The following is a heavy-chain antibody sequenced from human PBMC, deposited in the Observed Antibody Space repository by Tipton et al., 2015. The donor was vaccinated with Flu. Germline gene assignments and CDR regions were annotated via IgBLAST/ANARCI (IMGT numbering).Heavy chain of an antibody. CDR1: GGSISSSSNY. D-gene: IGHD3-22*01. CDR3: ARDVFITMIVVVTPSAFVI. V-gene: IGHV4-39*07. J-gene: IGHJ3*02. CDR2: IYYSGNT. Sequence: TLSLTCTVSGGSISSSSNYWGWIRQPPGKGLEWIGRIYYSGNTYYNPSLKSRVTISVDTSKNQFSLQLSSVTAADTAVYYCARDVFITMIVVVTPSAFVIWGQGTMVTVSS.